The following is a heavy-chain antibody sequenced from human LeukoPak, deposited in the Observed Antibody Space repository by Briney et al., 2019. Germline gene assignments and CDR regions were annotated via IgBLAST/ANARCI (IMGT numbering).Heavy chain of an antibody. J-gene: IGHJ4*02. CDR2: IYYTGST. CDR3: ARQRLRLGELSYTDY. CDR1: GGSINNYY. V-gene: IGHV4-59*08. D-gene: IGHD3-16*02. Sequence: SETLSLTCTVSGGSINNYYWSWVRQPPGAGLEWLAYIYYTGSTNYNPSLKSRVTISVDTSKNQFSLKLSSVTAADTAVYYCARQRLRLGELSYTDYWGQGTLVTVSS.